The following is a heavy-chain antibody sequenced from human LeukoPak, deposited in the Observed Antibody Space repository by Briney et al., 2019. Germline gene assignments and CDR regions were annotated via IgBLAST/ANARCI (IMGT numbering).Heavy chain of an antibody. CDR2: VYHSGIA. Sequence: SETLSLTCTVSGYSISSGYYWGWIRQPPGKGLEWIGSVYHSGIASYNPSLKSRVTISVDTSKNQFSLKLRSVTAADTAVYYCARGTDPRTPYYFDYWGQGTLVTVSS. CDR1: GYSISSGYY. D-gene: IGHD2-8*02. J-gene: IGHJ4*02. CDR3: ARGTDPRTPYYFDY. V-gene: IGHV4-38-2*02.